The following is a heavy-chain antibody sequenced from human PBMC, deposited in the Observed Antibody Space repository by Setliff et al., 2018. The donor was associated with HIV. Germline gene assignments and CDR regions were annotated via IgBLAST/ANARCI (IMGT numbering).Heavy chain of an antibody. CDR2: IYYSGST. Sequence: PSETLSLTCTVSGGSISSSSYYWGWIRQPPGKGLEWIGSIYYSGSTYYNPSLKSRVTISVDTSKNQFSLRLNSVTAADTAVYYCARRGPRLPQYSSGYPNYDYWGQGTLVTVSS. V-gene: IGHV4-39*07. J-gene: IGHJ4*02. CDR1: GGSISSSSYY. CDR3: ARRGPRLPQYSSGYPNYDY. D-gene: IGHD5-18*01.